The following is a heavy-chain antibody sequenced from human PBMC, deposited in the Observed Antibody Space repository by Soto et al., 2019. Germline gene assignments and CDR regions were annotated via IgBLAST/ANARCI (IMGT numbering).Heavy chain of an antibody. V-gene: IGHV1-8*01. J-gene: IGHJ6*02. CDR3: AREVNYYGMDV. Sequence: QVQLVQSGAEVKKPGASVKVSCKASGYTFTSYDINWVRQATGQGLEWMGWMNPNRGNTGYAQKLQGTVTMTRNPSISTAYMELSSLRSEDTAVYYCAREVNYYGMDVWGQGTTVTVSS. CDR2: MNPNRGNT. CDR1: GYTFTSYD.